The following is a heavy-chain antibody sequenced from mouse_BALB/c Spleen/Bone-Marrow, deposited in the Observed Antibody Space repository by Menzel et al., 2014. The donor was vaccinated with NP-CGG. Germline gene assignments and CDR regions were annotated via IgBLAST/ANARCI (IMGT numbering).Heavy chain of an antibody. CDR3: ARDRGDY. CDR2: ISSGGSYT. J-gene: IGHJ4*01. D-gene: IGHD3-1*01. Sequence: EVQRVESGGGLVKPGGSLKFSCAASGFTFSYYAMSWVRQSPEKRLEWVAEISSGGSYTYYPDTVTGRFTISRDNAKNTLYLEMSSLRSEDAAMYYCARDRGDYWGQGTSVTSPQ. CDR1: GFTFSYYA. V-gene: IGHV5-9-4*01.